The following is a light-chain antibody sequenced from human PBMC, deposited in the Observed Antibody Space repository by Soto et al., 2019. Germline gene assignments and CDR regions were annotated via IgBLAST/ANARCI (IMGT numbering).Light chain of an antibody. Sequence: EFVFSQSPATPSLSPVDRATLPWTASQSVSSHFAWYQQKPGQAPRLLIYGASRRAAGIPDRFSGSGSGTDFTLTISRVDPEDFAVYYCQQYGGSPPITFGQGTRLEIK. CDR2: GAS. V-gene: IGKV3-20*01. CDR1: QSVSSH. J-gene: IGKJ5*01. CDR3: QQYGGSPPIT.